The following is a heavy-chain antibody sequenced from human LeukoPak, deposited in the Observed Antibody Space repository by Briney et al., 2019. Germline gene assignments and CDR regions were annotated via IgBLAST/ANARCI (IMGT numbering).Heavy chain of an antibody. D-gene: IGHD4-17*01. CDR1: GGSINNY. CDR2: IFSSGST. J-gene: IGHJ4*02. Sequence: SETLSLTCTVSGGSINNYWSWIRQPAGKGLEWIGRIFSSGSTVYHPSLKSRVTMSVDTSRNSFSLKLTSVTAAVTAVYYCARGRAVTTGDDYWGQGTLVTVSS. CDR3: ARGRAVTTGDDY. V-gene: IGHV4-4*07.